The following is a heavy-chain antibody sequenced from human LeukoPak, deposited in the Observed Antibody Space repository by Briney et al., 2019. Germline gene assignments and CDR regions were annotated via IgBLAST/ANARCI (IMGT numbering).Heavy chain of an antibody. J-gene: IGHJ4*02. D-gene: IGHD3-3*01. V-gene: IGHV3-23*01. CDR1: GFTFSISA. Sequence: PGGSLRLSCAASGFTFSISAMSWVRQAPGKGLEWVSSISGNGGSTYFADSVKGRFTISRDNSKNTLYLQMNGLRAEDTDVYYCANGGPNYDFWGFGYWGQGTLVTVSS. CDR3: ANGGPNYDFWGFGY. CDR2: ISGNGGST.